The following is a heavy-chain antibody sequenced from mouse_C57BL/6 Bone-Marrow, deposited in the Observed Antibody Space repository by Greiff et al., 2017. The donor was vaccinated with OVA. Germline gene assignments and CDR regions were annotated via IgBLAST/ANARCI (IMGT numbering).Heavy chain of an antibody. J-gene: IGHJ2*01. CDR1: GFNFKDDY. CDR2: IDPENGDP. Sequence: VQLMQSGAELVRPGASVKLSCTVSGFNFKDDYIHWVKQRPEQGLEWIGWIDPENGDPDYASKFQGRATLTADTSSNTPYLLLSTLTSADTAVYYCTRHVLWGQGTTLTVSS. V-gene: IGHV14-4*01. CDR3: TRHVL.